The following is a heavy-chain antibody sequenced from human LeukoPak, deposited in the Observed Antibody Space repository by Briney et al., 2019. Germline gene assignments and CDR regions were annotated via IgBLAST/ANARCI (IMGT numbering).Heavy chain of an antibody. CDR2: INHSGST. D-gene: IGHD2-2*01. V-gene: IGHV4-34*01. Sequence: PSETLSLTCAVYGGSFSGYYWSWIRQPPGKGLEWIGEINHSGSTNYNPSLKSRVTISVDTSKNQFSLKLRSVTAADTAVYYCAKEGEDIVVVPAAPYYFDYWGQGTLVTVSS. CDR3: AKEGEDIVVVPAAPYYFDY. J-gene: IGHJ4*02. CDR1: GGSFSGYY.